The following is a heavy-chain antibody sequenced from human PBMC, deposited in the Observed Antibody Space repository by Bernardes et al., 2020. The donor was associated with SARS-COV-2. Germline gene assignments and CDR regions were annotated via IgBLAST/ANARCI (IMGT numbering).Heavy chain of an antibody. Sequence: ASVKVSCKASGYTFTSYGISWVRQAPGQGLEWMGWISAYNGNTNYAQKLQGRVTMTTDTSTSTAYMELRSLRSDDTAVYYCARMIAAAGTDDDYYYYYGMDVWGQGTTVTVSS. V-gene: IGHV1-18*01. CDR2: ISAYNGNT. CDR3: ARMIAAAGTDDDYYYYYGMDV. J-gene: IGHJ6*02. D-gene: IGHD6-13*01. CDR1: GYTFTSYG.